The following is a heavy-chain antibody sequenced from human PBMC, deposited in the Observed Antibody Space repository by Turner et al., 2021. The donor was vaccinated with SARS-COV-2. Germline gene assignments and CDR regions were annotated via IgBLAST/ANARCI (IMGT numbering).Heavy chain of an antibody. Sequence: QVQLVESGGGGVQPGRSLRLSCAASGFTFSSYGMNWVRQAPGKGLDWVAVTSYDGSNKYYADSVKGRFTISRDNSKNTLYLKMNSLRAEDTAVYYCAKQQGLYSNPMYYFDYWGQGTLVTVSS. CDR2: TSYDGSNK. D-gene: IGHD4-4*01. V-gene: IGHV3-30*18. CDR3: AKQQGLYSNPMYYFDY. CDR1: GFTFSSYG. J-gene: IGHJ4*02.